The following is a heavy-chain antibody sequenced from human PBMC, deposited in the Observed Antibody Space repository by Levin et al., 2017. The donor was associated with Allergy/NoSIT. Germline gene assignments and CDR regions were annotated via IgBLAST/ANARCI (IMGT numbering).Heavy chain of an antibody. CDR3: ARLGSSWSIDY. CDR1: GFTFSSYG. CDR2: IWYDGSNK. V-gene: IGHV3-33*01. D-gene: IGHD6-13*01. Sequence: LSLTCTASGFTFSSYGMHWVRQAPGKGLEWVAVIWYDGSNKFYTDSVKGRFTISRDNSKNTVYLQMNSLRAEDTAMYYCARLGSSWSIDYWGQGTLVTVSS. J-gene: IGHJ4*02.